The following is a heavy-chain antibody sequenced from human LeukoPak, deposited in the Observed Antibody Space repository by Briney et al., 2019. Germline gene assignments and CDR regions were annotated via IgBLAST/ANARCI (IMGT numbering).Heavy chain of an antibody. V-gene: IGHV1-69*13. CDR2: IIPIFGTA. J-gene: IGHJ1*01. D-gene: IGHD3-22*01. Sequence: ASVKVSCKASGGTFSSYAISWVRQAPGQGLEWMGGIIPIFGTANYAQKFQGRVTITADESTSTAYMELSSLRSEGTAVYYCASVSSSSGYYRAEYFQHWGQGTLVTVSS. CDR3: ASVSSSSGYYRAEYFQH. CDR1: GGTFSSYA.